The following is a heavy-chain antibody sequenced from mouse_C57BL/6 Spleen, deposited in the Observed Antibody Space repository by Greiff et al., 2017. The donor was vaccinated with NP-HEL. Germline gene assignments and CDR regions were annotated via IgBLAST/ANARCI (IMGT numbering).Heavy chain of an antibody. CDR3: ARHYGSSSYWYFDV. CDR2: ISSGGSYT. CDR1: GFTFSSYG. J-gene: IGHJ1*03. Sequence: EVQGVESGGDLVKPGGSLKLSCAASGFTFSSYGMSWVRQTPDKRLEWVATISSGGSYTYYPDSVKGRFTISRDNAKNTLYLQMSSLKSEDTAMYYCARHYGSSSYWYFDVWGTGTTVTVSS. D-gene: IGHD1-1*01. V-gene: IGHV5-6*01.